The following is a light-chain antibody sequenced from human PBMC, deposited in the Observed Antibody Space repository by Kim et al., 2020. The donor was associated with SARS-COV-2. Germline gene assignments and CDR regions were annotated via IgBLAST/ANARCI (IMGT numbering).Light chain of an antibody. Sequence: DIVVTQSPDSLDVSLGERATINCKSSQSVLYSSNNKNCLAWYQQKPGQPPKLLIYWASTRESGVPDRFSGSGSGTDFTLTISGLQAEDVAVYYCQQYYSAPWAFGQGTKVEIK. CDR2: WAS. V-gene: IGKV4-1*01. CDR1: QSVLYSSNNKNC. CDR3: QQYYSAPWA. J-gene: IGKJ1*01.